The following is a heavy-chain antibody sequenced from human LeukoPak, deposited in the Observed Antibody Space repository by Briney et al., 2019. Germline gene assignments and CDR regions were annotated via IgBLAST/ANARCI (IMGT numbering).Heavy chain of an antibody. J-gene: IGHJ6*02. Sequence: SETLSLTCTVSGGSISSSSHYWGWIRQPPGKGLEWIGSIYYSGNTYYNPSLKSRVTISIDTSKNQFSLKLSSVTAADTAVYYCARWIGLAVYYYGMDVWGQGTTVTVSS. CDR1: GGSISSSSHY. CDR2: IYYSGNT. CDR3: ARWIGLAVYYYGMDV. V-gene: IGHV4-39*01. D-gene: IGHD6-19*01.